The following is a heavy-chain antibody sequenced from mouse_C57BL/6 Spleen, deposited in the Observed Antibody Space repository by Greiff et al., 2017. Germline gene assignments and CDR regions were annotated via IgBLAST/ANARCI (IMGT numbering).Heavy chain of an antibody. CDR1: GFTFSDYG. V-gene: IGHV5-17*01. D-gene: IGHD2-10*01. CDR3: ARRGAYRGYYAMDY. J-gene: IGHJ4*01. Sequence: EVKLMESGGGLVKPGGSLKLSCAASGFTFSDYGMHWVRQAPEKGLEWVAYISSGSSTIYYADTVKGRFTISRDNAKNTLFLQMTSLRAEDTAMYYCARRGAYRGYYAMDYWGQGTSVTVSS. CDR2: ISSGSSTI.